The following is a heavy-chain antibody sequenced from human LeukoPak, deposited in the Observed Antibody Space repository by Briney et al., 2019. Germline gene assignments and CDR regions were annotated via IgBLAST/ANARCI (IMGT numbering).Heavy chain of an antibody. J-gene: IGHJ5*02. Sequence: PSETLSLTCTVSGGSISSYYWSWIRQPPGKGLEWIGEINHSGSTNYNPSLKSRVTISVDTSKNQFSLKLSSVTAADTAVYYCARRRGGNWFDPWGQGTLVTVSS. CDR3: ARRRGGNWFDP. D-gene: IGHD5-12*01. CDR1: GGSISSYY. CDR2: INHSGST. V-gene: IGHV4-34*01.